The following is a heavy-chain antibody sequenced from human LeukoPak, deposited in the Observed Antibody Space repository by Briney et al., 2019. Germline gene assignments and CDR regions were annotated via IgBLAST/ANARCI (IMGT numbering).Heavy chain of an antibody. Sequence: SETLSLTCTVYGGSISSGSYYWSWIRQPAGKGLEWIGRIYTSGSTNYNPSLKSRVTISVDTSKNQFSLKLSSVTAADTAVYYCARGYWNDGLDYWGQGTLVTVSS. J-gene: IGHJ4*02. CDR3: ARGYWNDGLDY. CDR1: GGSISSGSYY. D-gene: IGHD1-1*01. CDR2: IYTSGST. V-gene: IGHV4-61*02.